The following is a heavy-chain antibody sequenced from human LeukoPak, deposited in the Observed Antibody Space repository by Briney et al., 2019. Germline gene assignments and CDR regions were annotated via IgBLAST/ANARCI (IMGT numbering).Heavy chain of an antibody. Sequence: GGSLRLSCVASGFTVSSNYMNWVRQAPGKGLEWVSIIYSGGNTRYADSVEGRFTISRDNSKNTLYLQMNSLRAEDTAVYYCARDDLVRGAQLDYWGQGTLVSVSS. CDR1: GFTVSSNY. CDR3: ARDDLVRGAQLDY. V-gene: IGHV3-53*01. D-gene: IGHD3-10*01. CDR2: IYSGGNT. J-gene: IGHJ4*02.